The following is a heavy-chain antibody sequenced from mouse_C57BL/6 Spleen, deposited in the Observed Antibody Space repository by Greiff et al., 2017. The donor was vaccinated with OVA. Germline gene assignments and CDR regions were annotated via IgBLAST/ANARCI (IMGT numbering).Heavy chain of an antibody. Sequence: VQLQQSGPELVKPGASVKISCKASGYAFSSSWMNWVKQRPGKGLEWIGRIYPGDGDTNYNGKFKGKATLTADKSSSTAYMQLSSLTSEDSAVYFCASSITTVVGGYYAMDCWGQGTSVTVSS. CDR1: GYAFSSSW. J-gene: IGHJ4*01. CDR2: IYPGDGDT. D-gene: IGHD1-1*01. CDR3: ASSITTVVGGYYAMDC. V-gene: IGHV1-82*01.